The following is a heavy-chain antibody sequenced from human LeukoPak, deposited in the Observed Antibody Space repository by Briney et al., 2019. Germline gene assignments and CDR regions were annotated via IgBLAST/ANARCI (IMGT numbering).Heavy chain of an antibody. Sequence: PGGSLRLSCAASGFAFSSYAMSWVRQAPGKGLEWVSAISGSGGSTHYADSVKDRFTISRDNSKNTLYLQMNSLRAEDTAVYYCAKAHYYYDSSGYSTSQFDYWGQGTLVTVSS. CDR2: ISGSGGST. V-gene: IGHV3-23*01. CDR1: GFAFSSYA. D-gene: IGHD3-22*01. CDR3: AKAHYYYDSSGYSTSQFDY. J-gene: IGHJ4*02.